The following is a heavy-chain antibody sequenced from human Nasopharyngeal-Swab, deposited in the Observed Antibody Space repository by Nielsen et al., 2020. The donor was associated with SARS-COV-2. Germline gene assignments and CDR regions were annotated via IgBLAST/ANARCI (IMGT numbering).Heavy chain of an antibody. J-gene: IGHJ6*03. CDR3: ARGLSGIVPAPILGLGPYYYCYYMDV. Sequence: WIRQPPGKGPEWIAEINHSGSTNYNPSLKSRVTLSVDTSMNQVSLEVSSVTAADTAVYYCARGLSGIVPAPILGLGPYYYCYYMDVWGKGTTVTVSS. CDR2: INHSGST. D-gene: IGHD2-2*01. V-gene: IGHV4-34*01.